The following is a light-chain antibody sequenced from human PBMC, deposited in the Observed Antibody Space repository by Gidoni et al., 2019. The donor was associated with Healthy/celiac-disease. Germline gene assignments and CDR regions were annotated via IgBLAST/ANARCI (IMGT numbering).Light chain of an antibody. CDR3: QQYDNLPIT. V-gene: IGKV1-33*01. CDR2: DSS. Sequence: DIQMTQSPSSLSASVGDRVTITCQASQDISNYLNWYQQTPGKAPKLLIYDSSNLETGVPSRFSGRGSGTDFTCTSISLQPEDIATYCCQQYDNLPITFGQGTRLKIK. J-gene: IGKJ5*01. CDR1: QDISNY.